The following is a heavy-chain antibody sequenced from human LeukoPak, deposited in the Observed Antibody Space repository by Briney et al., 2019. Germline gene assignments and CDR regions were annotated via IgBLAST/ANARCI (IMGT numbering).Heavy chain of an antibody. V-gene: IGHV3-30*18. J-gene: IGHJ6*04. D-gene: IGHD2-2*01. CDR1: GFTFSSYG. Sequence: PGRSLRLSCAASGFTFSSYGMHWVRQAPGKGLEWVAVVSYDGSNKYYADSVKGRFTISRDNSKNTLYLQMNSLRAEDTAVYYCAKVHVPAANMGDYYYGMDVWGKGTTVTVSS. CDR2: VSYDGSNK. CDR3: AKVHVPAANMGDYYYGMDV.